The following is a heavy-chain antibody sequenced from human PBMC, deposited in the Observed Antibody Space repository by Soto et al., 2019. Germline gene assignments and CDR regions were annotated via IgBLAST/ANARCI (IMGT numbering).Heavy chain of an antibody. CDR1: GFTFISYW. CDR3: ARVVAATKDFDY. Sequence: EVQLVESGGGLVQPGGSLRLSCAASGFTFISYWMSWVRQAPGKGLEWVANIKQDGSEKYYVDSVKGRFTISRDNAKNSLYLQMNSLRAEDTAVYYCARVVAATKDFDYWGQGTLVTVSS. CDR2: IKQDGSEK. J-gene: IGHJ4*02. D-gene: IGHD2-15*01. V-gene: IGHV3-7*01.